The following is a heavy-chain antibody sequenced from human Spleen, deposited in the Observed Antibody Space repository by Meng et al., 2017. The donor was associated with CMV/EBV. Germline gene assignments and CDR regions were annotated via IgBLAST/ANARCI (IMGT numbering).Heavy chain of an antibody. CDR2: IDTAGDT. V-gene: IGHV3-13*03. CDR3: ARGGMAMTLDY. Sequence: GESLKISCAACGFTFSSYDMHWVRQATGKGLEWVSAIDTAGDTYYPGSVKGQFTISRDNAKTSLYLQMNSLRAGDTAVYYCARGGMAMTLDYWGQGTLVTVSS. CDR1: GFTFSSYD. J-gene: IGHJ4*02. D-gene: IGHD3-16*01.